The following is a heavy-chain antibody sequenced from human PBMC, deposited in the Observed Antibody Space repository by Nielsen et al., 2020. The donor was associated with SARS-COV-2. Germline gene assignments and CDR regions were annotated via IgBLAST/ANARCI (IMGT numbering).Heavy chain of an antibody. D-gene: IGHD4-17*01. CDR3: ARDYGDYGYYYGGMDV. CDR2: ISWDGGST. Sequence: GGSLRLSCAASGFTFDDYAMHWVRQAPGKGLEWVSLISWDGGSTYYADSVKGRFTISRDNSKNTLYLQMNSLRAEDTAVYYCARDYGDYGYYYGGMDVWGQGTTVTVSS. CDR1: GFTFDDYA. V-gene: IGHV3-43D*03. J-gene: IGHJ6*02.